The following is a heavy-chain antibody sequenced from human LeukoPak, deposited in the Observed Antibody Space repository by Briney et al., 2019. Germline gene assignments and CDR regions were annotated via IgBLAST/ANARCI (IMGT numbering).Heavy chain of an antibody. CDR2: ISTSGST. Sequence: SETLSLTCTVSGGSISSYYWSWIRQPAGKGLESIGHISTSGSTNYNPSLKSRVTISVDTSKNQFSLKLSSVTAADTAVYYCARVLYYYGSGSYSSYYYMDVWGKGTTVTISS. CDR1: GGSISSYY. V-gene: IGHV4-4*07. D-gene: IGHD3-10*01. J-gene: IGHJ6*03. CDR3: ARVLYYYGSGSYSSYYYMDV.